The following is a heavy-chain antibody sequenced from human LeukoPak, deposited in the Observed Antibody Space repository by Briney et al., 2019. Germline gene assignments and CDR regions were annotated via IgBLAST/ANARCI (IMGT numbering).Heavy chain of an antibody. Sequence: GGSVRLSCAASGYTFSRYRMHWVRQGPGKGLVWVSRINEDGSSTSYAESVRGRFTISRDNAKNTLYLQMNSLRAEDAAVYYCTTDTFGARDSWGQGTLVTVSS. D-gene: IGHD3-10*01. J-gene: IGHJ4*02. CDR1: GYTFSRYR. CDR2: INEDGSST. CDR3: TTDTFGARDS. V-gene: IGHV3-74*01.